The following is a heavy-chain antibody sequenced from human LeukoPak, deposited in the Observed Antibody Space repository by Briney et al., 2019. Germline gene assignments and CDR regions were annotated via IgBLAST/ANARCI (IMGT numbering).Heavy chain of an antibody. CDR2: ISAYNGYT. V-gene: IGHV1-18*01. J-gene: IGHJ4*02. CDR1: GYTFTSYG. D-gene: IGHD3-10*01. CDR3: ARHAYYGSGSYYAAHFDY. Sequence: ASVKVSCKASGYTFTSYGVSWVRQAPGQGLECMGWISAYNGYTHYVQKLQGRVTMTTDTSTNTAYMELRSLRSDDTAVYYCARHAYYGSGSYYAAHFDYWGQGTLVTVSS.